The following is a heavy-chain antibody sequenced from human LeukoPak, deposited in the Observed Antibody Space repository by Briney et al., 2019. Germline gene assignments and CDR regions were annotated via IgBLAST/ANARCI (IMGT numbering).Heavy chain of an antibody. V-gene: IGHV1-24*01. D-gene: IGHD1-14*01. CDR1: GYTLTELS. J-gene: IGHJ6*03. CDR3: ATGESRSVYPPYYYYMDV. Sequence: ASVKVSCKVSGYTLTELSLHWVRQAPGKGLEWMGGFDPEDGETIYAQKFQGRVTMTEDTSTDTAYMELSSLRSEDTAVYYCATGESRSVYPPYYYYMDVWGKGTTVTVSS. CDR2: FDPEDGET.